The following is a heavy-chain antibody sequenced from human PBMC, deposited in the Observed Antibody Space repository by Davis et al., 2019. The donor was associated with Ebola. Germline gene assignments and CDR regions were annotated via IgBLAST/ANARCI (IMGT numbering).Heavy chain of an antibody. CDR1: GGSISPYY. Sequence: MPSETLSLTCTVSGGSISPYYWSWIRQSPGKGLEWIGYIYYIGNTHYNPSLESRVTMSVDTSKNQFSLKLSSVTAADTAVYYCARSITVLRGVVPWFDPWGQGTLVTVSS. CDR3: ARSITVLRGVVPWFDP. J-gene: IGHJ5*02. V-gene: IGHV4-59*12. CDR2: IYYIGNT. D-gene: IGHD3-10*01.